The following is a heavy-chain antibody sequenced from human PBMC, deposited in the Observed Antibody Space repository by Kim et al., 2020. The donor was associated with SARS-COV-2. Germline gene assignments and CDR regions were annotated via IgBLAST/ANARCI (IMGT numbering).Heavy chain of an antibody. CDR1: GFTFSSYW. D-gene: IGHD6-6*01. Sequence: GGSLRLSCAASGFTFSSYWMSWVRQAPGKGLEWVANIKQDGSEKYYVDSVKGRFTISRDNAKNSLYLQMNSLRAEDTAVYYCARDRHIAAHSSRFDYWGQGTLVTVSS. CDR2: IKQDGSEK. J-gene: IGHJ4*02. V-gene: IGHV3-7*01. CDR3: ARDRHIAAHSSRFDY.